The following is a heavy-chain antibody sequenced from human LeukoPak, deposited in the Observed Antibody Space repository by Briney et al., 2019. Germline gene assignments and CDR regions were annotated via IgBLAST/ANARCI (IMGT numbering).Heavy chain of an antibody. CDR2: IYYSGST. CDR1: GGSISSSSYY. Sequence: SETLSLTCIVSGGSISSSSYYWGWIRQPPGKGLEWIGSIYYSGSTYYNPSLKSRVTISVDTSKNQFSLKLSSVTAADTAVYYCARDDFWSGYFDYWGQGTLVTVSS. CDR3: ARDDFWSGYFDY. J-gene: IGHJ4*02. D-gene: IGHD3-3*01. V-gene: IGHV4-39*07.